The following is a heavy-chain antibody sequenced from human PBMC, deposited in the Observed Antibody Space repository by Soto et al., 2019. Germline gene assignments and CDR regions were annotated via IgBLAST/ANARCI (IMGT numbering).Heavy chain of an antibody. Sequence: GSLRLSCTASGFTFGDYAMSWFRQAPGKGLEWVGFIRSKAYGGTTEYAASVKGRFTISRDDSKSIAYLQMNSLKTEDTAVYYCTRDGPRPYYDILTGYYPYYFDYWGQGTLVTVSS. J-gene: IGHJ4*02. CDR2: IRSKAYGGTT. CDR3: TRDGPRPYYDILTGYYPYYFDY. V-gene: IGHV3-49*03. CDR1: GFTFGDYA. D-gene: IGHD3-9*01.